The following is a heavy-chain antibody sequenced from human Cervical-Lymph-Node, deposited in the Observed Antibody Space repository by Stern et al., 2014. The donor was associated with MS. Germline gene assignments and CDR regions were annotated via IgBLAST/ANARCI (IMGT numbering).Heavy chain of an antibody. J-gene: IGHJ4*02. V-gene: IGHV1-18*01. CDR1: GYTFQTYD. D-gene: IGHD2-21*01. CDR3: ARTETRGYYDF. CDR2: ISTYLGNT. Sequence: QVQLVQSGAEVKTPGASVKVSCKTSGYTFQTYDISWVRQAPGQGLEWMGWISTYLGNTNYAQNFQGRVTMTTDTSTATAYMELRGLRSDDTAVYYCARTETRGYYDFWGQGTPVTVSS.